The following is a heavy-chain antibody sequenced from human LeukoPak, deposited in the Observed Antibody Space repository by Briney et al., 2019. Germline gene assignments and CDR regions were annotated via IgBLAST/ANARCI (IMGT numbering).Heavy chain of an antibody. CDR1: GFTFSSYG. V-gene: IGHV4-34*01. Sequence: GSLRLSCAASGFTFSSYGMNRVRQTPGKGLEWIGEINHSGSSNYNPSLKSRVTISVDTSKNQFSLKLSSVTAADTAVYYCARGEDGDYYFQHWGQGTLVTVSS. CDR2: INHSGSS. D-gene: IGHD4-17*01. J-gene: IGHJ1*01. CDR3: ARGEDGDYYFQH.